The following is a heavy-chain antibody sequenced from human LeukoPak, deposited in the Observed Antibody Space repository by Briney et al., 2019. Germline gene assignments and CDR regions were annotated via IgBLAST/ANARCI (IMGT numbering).Heavy chain of an antibody. CDR3: ARDYYYGMDV. CDR2: IVVGSGNT. J-gene: IGHJ6*02. V-gene: IGHV1-58*01. Sequence: SVKVSCKASGFTFTSSAVQWVRQARGQRLEWIGWIVVGSGNTDYALKFQGRVTITADKSTSTAYMELSSLRSEDTAVYYCARDYYYGMDVWGQGTTVTVSS. CDR1: GFTFTSSA.